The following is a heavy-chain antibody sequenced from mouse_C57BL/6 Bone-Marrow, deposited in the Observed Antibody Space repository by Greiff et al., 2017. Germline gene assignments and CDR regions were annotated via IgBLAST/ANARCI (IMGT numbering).Heavy chain of an antibody. CDR2: IYPRDGST. D-gene: IGHD1-1*01. CDR3: ARDYGSGYWYVDV. CDR1: GYTFTSYD. V-gene: IGHV1-85*01. J-gene: IGHJ1*03. Sequence: QVQLQQSGPELVKPGASVKLSCKASGYTFTSYDINWVKQRPGPGLEWIGWIYPRDGSTKYNEKFKGKATLTVDTSSSTAYMELHSLTSEDSAVYFCARDYGSGYWYVDVWGTGTTVTVSS.